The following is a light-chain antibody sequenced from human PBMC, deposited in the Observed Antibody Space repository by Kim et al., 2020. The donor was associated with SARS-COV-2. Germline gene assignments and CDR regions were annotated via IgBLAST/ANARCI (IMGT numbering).Light chain of an antibody. CDR1: SGHSSYA. CDR3: QTWGTGIRV. V-gene: IGLV4-69*01. J-gene: IGLJ3*02. Sequence: ASVNPTCTLSSGHSSYAFAWPQQQPEKGPRYLMKLNSDGSHSKGDGIPDRFSGSSSGAERYLTISSLQSEDEADYYCQTWGTGIRVFGGGTQLTVL. CDR2: LNSDGSH.